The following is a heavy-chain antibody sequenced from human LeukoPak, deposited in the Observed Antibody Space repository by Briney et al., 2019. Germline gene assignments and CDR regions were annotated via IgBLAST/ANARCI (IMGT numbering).Heavy chain of an antibody. V-gene: IGHV4-38-2*02. D-gene: IGHD3-3*01. J-gene: IGHJ6*03. Sequence: PSETLSLTCTVSGYSISSGYYWGWIRQPPGKGLEWIGSIYHSGSTYYNPSLKSRVTISVDTSKNQFSLKLSSVTAADTAVYYCARDSITIPAEYYMDVWGKGTTVTVS. CDR2: IYHSGST. CDR1: GYSISSGYY. CDR3: ARDSITIPAEYYMDV.